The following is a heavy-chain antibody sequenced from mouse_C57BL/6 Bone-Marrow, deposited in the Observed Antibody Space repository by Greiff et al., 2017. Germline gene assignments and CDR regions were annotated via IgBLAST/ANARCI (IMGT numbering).Heavy chain of an antibody. CDR2: INPSDSDT. J-gene: IGHJ2*01. Sequence: QVQLQQSGAELVKPGASVKVSCKASGYTFTSYWMHWVKQRPGQGLEWIGRINPSDSDTNYNQKFKGKATLTVDKSSSTAYMQLSSLTSEDSAVYYCAIRRWPRQGHFDYWGQGTTLTVSS. V-gene: IGHV1-74*01. CDR1: GYTFTSYW. CDR3: AIRRWPRQGHFDY. D-gene: IGHD2-3*01.